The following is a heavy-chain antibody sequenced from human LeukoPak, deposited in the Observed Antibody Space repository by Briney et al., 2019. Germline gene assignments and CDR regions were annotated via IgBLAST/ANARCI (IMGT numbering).Heavy chain of an antibody. Sequence: SETLSLTCAVYGGSFSGYYWSWTRQPPGKGLEWIGEINHSGSTNYNPSLKSRVTISVDTSKNQFSLKLSSVTAADTAVYYCAQTAMAGYVDYWGQGTLVTVSS. CDR2: INHSGST. V-gene: IGHV4-34*01. J-gene: IGHJ4*02. CDR1: GGSFSGYY. CDR3: AQTAMAGYVDY. D-gene: IGHD5-18*01.